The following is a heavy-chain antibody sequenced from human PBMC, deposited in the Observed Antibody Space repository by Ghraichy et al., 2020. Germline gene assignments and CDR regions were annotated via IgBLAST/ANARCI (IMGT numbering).Heavy chain of an antibody. CDR1: GFNFDDYA. D-gene: IGHD3-22*01. Sequence: GGSLRLSCAASGFNFDDYAMHWVRQAPGKGLEWVSGISWNSGSIGYADSVKGRFTISRDNAKNSLYLQMNSLGAEDTALYYCAKDVNYYDSSGYDYWGQGTLVTVSS. CDR3: AKDVNYYDSSGYDY. V-gene: IGHV3-9*01. CDR2: ISWNSGSI. J-gene: IGHJ4*02.